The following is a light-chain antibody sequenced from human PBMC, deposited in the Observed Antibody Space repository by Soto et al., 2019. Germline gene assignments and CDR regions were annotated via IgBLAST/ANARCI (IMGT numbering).Light chain of an antibody. J-gene: IGKJ5*01. Sequence: EKVMTQSPATLSVSPGESVTLSCRASQSVTTNLAWYQQKPGQAPRLLIYGASTGATDIPARFSGGGSGTEFTLTIISLLSEDSAVYYCQQYYSRPLTFGQGTRLEIK. V-gene: IGKV3-15*01. CDR2: GAS. CDR3: QQYYSRPLT. CDR1: QSVTTN.